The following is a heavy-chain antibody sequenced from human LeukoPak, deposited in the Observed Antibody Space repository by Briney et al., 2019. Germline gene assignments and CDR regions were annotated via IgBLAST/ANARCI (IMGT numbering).Heavy chain of an antibody. Sequence: GESLQISCKAYGYSFFSNYWIAWVRQMPGKGLEWMGILYPGDSDSRYSPSFEGQVTISADKSISTAYLQWSSLQASDTAMYYCARASRDGYNQNFDYWGQGTQVTVSS. CDR1: GYSFFSNYW. V-gene: IGHV5-51*01. CDR2: LYPGDSDS. D-gene: IGHD5-24*01. J-gene: IGHJ4*02. CDR3: ARASRDGYNQNFDY.